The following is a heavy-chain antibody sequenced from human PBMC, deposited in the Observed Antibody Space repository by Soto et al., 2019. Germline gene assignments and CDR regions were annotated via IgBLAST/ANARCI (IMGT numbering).Heavy chain of an antibody. CDR1: GGTFSSYA. J-gene: IGHJ4*02. V-gene: IGHV1-69*01. CDR3: ARSVYSSSWFNYFDY. D-gene: IGHD6-13*01. CDR2: IIPIFGTA. Sequence: QVQLVQSGAEVKKPGSSVKVSCKASGGTFSSYAISWVRQAPGQGLEWMGGIIPIFGTANYAQKFQGRVTITADEPTSTAYMELSSLRSEDTAVYYCARSVYSSSWFNYFDYWGQGTLVTVSS.